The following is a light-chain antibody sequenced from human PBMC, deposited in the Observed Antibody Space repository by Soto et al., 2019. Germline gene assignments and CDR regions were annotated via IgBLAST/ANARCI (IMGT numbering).Light chain of an antibody. V-gene: IGKV3-15*01. CDR3: QQYNNWPPIT. Sequence: RKQNPAARCVWQGERSTLSSRASQSVSSNLAWYQQKPGQAPRLLIYGASTRATGIPGRFSGSGSGTEFTLTISSLQSEDFAVYYCQQYNNWPPITFGQGTRLEIK. CDR2: GAS. J-gene: IGKJ5*01. CDR1: QSVSSN.